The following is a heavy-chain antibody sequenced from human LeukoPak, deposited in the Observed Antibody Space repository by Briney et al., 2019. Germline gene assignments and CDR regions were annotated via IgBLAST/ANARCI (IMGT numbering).Heavy chain of an antibody. CDR2: IYYSGST. D-gene: IGHD3-22*01. Sequence: PSETLSLTCTVSGGSISSSSYYWGWIRQPPGKGLEWYVSIYYSGSTYYNPSLKSRVTISVDTSKNQFSLKLSSVTAADTAVYYCARPSAYYYDSSGFDYWGQGTLVTVSS. V-gene: IGHV4-39*01. CDR1: GGSISSSSYY. CDR3: ARPSAYYYDSSGFDY. J-gene: IGHJ4*02.